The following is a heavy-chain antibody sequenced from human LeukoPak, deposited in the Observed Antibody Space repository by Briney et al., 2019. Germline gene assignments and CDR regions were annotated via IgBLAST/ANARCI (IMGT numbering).Heavy chain of an antibody. J-gene: IGHJ4*02. CDR1: GFTFSDYY. Sequence: GGSLRLSCAASGFTFSDYYMTWVRQAPGKGLEWLSDISSSSTDTNYADSVKGRFTISRDNAKNSLFLQLNSLRAEDTAVYYCARKTYYYDSGSYSKSYYFDYWGQGTLVTVSS. V-gene: IGHV3-11*06. D-gene: IGHD3-10*01. CDR2: ISSSSTDT. CDR3: ARKTYYYDSGSYSKSYYFDY.